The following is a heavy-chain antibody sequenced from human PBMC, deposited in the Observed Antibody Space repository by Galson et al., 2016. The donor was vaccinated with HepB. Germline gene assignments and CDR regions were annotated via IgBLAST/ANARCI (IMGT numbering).Heavy chain of an antibody. D-gene: IGHD1-14*01. CDR3: ARRTLQPSFDY. J-gene: IGHJ4*02. Sequence: LSLTCTVSGDSISIRGYYWAWIRQPPGKGLEWIGSIYYSGNTYNNPSLKTRVSMSVDTSKNHFSLELSSVTAADTAVYYYARRTLQPSFDYWGQGTPVSVSS. CDR2: IYYSGNT. V-gene: IGHV4-39*02. CDR1: GDSISIRGYY.